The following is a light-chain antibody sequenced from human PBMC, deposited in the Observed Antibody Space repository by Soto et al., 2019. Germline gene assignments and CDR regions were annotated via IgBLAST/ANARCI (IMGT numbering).Light chain of an antibody. CDR1: QSITNY. V-gene: IGKV1-39*01. CDR3: QQSNSSPPT. Sequence: DIQMTQSPSALSASVGDRVTITCRASQSITNYLNWYQHKPGQAPNLLIYAASTLQAGVPSRFRGSGSGTDFTLTISSLQPEDFATYFCQQSNSSPPTFGGETKVDIK. CDR2: AAS. J-gene: IGKJ4*01.